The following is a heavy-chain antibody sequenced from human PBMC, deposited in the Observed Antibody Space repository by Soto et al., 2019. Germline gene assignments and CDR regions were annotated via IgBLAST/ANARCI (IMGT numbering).Heavy chain of an antibody. Sequence: SVKVSCKASGGTFSSYAISWVRPAPGQGLEWMGGLIPIFGTANYAQKFQGRVTITADESTSTAYMELSSLRSEDTAVYYCARALLRAPGAFDIWGRGTMVTVSS. CDR1: GGTFSSYA. CDR2: LIPIFGTA. V-gene: IGHV1-69*13. CDR3: ARALLRAPGAFDI. J-gene: IGHJ3*02.